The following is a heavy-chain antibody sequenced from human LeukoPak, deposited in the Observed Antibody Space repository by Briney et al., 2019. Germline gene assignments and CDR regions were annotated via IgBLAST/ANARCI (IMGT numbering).Heavy chain of an antibody. CDR2: ISSSGSTI. D-gene: IGHD6-13*01. CDR1: GFTFSDYY. Sequence: GGSLRLSCAASGFTFSDYYMSWIRQAPGKGLEWVSYISSSGSTIYYADSVKGRFTISRDNAKNSLYLQMNSLRAEDTAVYYCARDLMTTPIAAAGIDYWGQGTLVTVSS. V-gene: IGHV3-11*01. CDR3: ARDLMTTPIAAAGIDY. J-gene: IGHJ4*02.